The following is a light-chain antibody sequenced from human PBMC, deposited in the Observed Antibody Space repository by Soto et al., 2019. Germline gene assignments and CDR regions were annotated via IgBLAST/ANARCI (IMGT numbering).Light chain of an antibody. J-gene: IGKJ1*01. V-gene: IGKV3-20*01. CDR3: HQYASSPRT. CDR2: GAS. Sequence: EIVLTQSPATLSLSPGERATLSCRASQSVGRDFVAWYQQKPGQAPRVLIYGASSRPTGIPDRFSGSGSGTDFTLTISRLEPEDVAVYYCHQYASSPRTFGQGTKVEI. CDR1: QSVGRDF.